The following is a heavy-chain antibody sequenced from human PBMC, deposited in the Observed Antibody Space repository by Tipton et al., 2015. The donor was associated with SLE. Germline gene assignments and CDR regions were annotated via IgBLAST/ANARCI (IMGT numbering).Heavy chain of an antibody. Sequence: TLSLTCTVSGGSISSSTYYWGWIRQPPGKGLEWIGTFYYGGRTFYNPSLKSRVTLLLDTSKNQFSLDLSSVTAADTAVYYCARDPPPNWDWVFDYWGPGILVTVSS. CDR1: GGSISSSTYY. V-gene: IGHV4-39*07. D-gene: IGHD3/OR15-3a*01. J-gene: IGHJ4*02. CDR2: FYYGGRT. CDR3: ARDPPPNWDWVFDY.